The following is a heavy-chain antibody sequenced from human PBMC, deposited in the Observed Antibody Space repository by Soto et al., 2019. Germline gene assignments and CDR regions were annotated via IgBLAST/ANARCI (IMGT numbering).Heavy chain of an antibody. J-gene: IGHJ6*02. CDR2: RNPNSGNT. CDR3: AREKTSYGMDV. Sequence: QVQLVQSGAEVKKPGASVKVSCKASGYTFTSYDINWVRQATGQGLEGMGWRNPNSGNTGDAQKFQGRVTMTSNTYISTAYMELSSLRSEDTAVYYCAREKTSYGMDVWGQGTKVTVSS. V-gene: IGHV1-8*01. CDR1: GYTFTSYD.